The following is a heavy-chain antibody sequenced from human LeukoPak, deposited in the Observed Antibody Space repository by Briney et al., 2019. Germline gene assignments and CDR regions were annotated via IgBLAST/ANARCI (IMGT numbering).Heavy chain of an antibody. D-gene: IGHD1-7*01. V-gene: IGHV3-74*01. CDR2: IDYDGSIT. J-gene: IGHJ4*02. CDR1: GFTFRSYW. CDR3: VKDLGGNYDY. Sequence: GGSLRLSCAASGFTFRSYWIHWVRQVPGKGLVWVSRIDYDGSITNYADSVKGRFTISRDNARNTLYLQMNSLRVDDTAVYYCVKDLGGNYDYWGQGTLVTVSS.